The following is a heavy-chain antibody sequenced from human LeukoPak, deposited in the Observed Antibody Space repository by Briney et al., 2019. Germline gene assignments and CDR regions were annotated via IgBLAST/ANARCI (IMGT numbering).Heavy chain of an antibody. CDR3: ARARKGLHYYYGMDV. Sequence: SETLSLTCAVYGGSFSGYYWSWMRQPPGKGLEWIGEINHSGSTNYNPSLKSRVTISVDTSKNQFSLKLSSVTAADTAVYYCARARKGLHYYYGMDVWGQGTTVTVSS. V-gene: IGHV4-34*01. J-gene: IGHJ6*02. CDR2: INHSGST. CDR1: GGSFSGYY.